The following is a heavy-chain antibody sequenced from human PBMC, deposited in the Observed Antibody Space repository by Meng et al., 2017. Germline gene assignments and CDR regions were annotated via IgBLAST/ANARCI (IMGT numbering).Heavy chain of an antibody. CDR1: GGSISSSNW. D-gene: IGHD2-15*01. V-gene: IGHV4-4*02. Sequence: QGQLQGSGPGPVRPWGTQSLTCAVAGGSISSSNWWSWVRQPPGYGLEWIGEIYHSGSTNYNPSLKSRVTISVDKSKNQFSLKLSSVTAADTAVYYCARVVAATTLFLDYWGQGTLVTVSS. J-gene: IGHJ4*02. CDR3: ARVVAATTLFLDY. CDR2: IYHSGST.